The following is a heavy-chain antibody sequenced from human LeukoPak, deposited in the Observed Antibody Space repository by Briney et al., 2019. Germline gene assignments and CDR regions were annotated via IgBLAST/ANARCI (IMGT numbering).Heavy chain of an antibody. J-gene: IGHJ5*02. CDR1: GFTFSTYI. Sequence: PGGSLRLSCAASGFTFSTYIVNWVRQTPGKGLEWVSSISSSSSYIYYADSVKGRFTISRDNAKNSLYLQMNSLRAEDTAVYYCARVVVGATMVNWFDPWGQGTLVTVSS. V-gene: IGHV3-21*01. D-gene: IGHD1-26*01. CDR2: ISSSSSYI. CDR3: ARVVVGATMVNWFDP.